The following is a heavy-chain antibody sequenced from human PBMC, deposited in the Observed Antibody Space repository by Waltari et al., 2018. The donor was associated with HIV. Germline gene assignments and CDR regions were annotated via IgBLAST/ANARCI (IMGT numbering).Heavy chain of an antibody. CDR3: ARADVTTFDY. J-gene: IGHJ4*02. CDR1: GCSFRRFG. CDR2: ISGSSSTM. Sequence: EVHLVESGGDLVQPGGSLSLSCAASGCSFRRFGMIWVRQAPGKGLEWISYISGSSSTMYYADSVKGRFTISRDNAKNSVYLQMDSLRDEDTAVYYCARADVTTFDYWGQGARVTVSS. V-gene: IGHV3-48*02. D-gene: IGHD4-17*01.